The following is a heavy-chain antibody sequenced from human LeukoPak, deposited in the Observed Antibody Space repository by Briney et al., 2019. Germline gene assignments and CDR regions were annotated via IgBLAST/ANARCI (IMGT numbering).Heavy chain of an antibody. CDR2: FDPEDGET. Sequence: ASVKVSCKVSGYTLTELFMHWVRQAPGKGLEWMGGFDPEDGETIYAQKFQGRVTMTEDTSTDTAYMELSSLRSEDTAVYYWATRYYGSGSYYRYFDYWGQGTLVTVSS. D-gene: IGHD3-10*01. CDR1: GYTLTELF. CDR3: ATRYYGSGSYYRYFDY. V-gene: IGHV1-24*01. J-gene: IGHJ4*02.